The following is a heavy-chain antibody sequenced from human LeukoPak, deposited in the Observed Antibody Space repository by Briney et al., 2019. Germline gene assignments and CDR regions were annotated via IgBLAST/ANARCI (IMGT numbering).Heavy chain of an antibody. J-gene: IGHJ5*01. V-gene: IGHV1-18*04. D-gene: IGHD2-8*01. CDR2: VSTKEGNT. Sequence: ASVKVSCKASGYTFTNYAFSWVRQAPGRGLEWMGWVSTKEGNTNYAQNFQGRVIMTTDTSTTTAYMDLRGLTSDDTAIYYCARHYFNGNWFDSWGQGTLVTVSS. CDR1: GYTFTNYA. CDR3: ARHYFNGNWFDS.